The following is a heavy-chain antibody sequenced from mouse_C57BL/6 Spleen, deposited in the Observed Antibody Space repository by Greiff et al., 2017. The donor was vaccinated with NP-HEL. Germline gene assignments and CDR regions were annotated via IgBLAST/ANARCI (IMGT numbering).Heavy chain of an antibody. J-gene: IGHJ4*01. V-gene: IGHV3-6*01. CDR2: ISYDGSN. CDR3: ARDLDIGAMDY. Sequence: DVKLVESGPGLVKPSQSLSLTCSVTGYSITSGYYWNWIRQFPGNKLEWMGYISYDGSNNYNPSLKNRISITRDTSKNQFFLKLNSVTTEDTATYYCARDLDIGAMDYWGQGTSVTVSS. CDR1: GYSITSGYY.